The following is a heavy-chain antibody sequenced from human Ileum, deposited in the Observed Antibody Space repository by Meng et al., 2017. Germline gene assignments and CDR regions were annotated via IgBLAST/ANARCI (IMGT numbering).Heavy chain of an antibody. CDR2: IKITTDAGTP. Sequence: EVHLVDAGGGLVKAGGSLRLSGDASGFTFSSTWMTWVRQAPGKGLEWVGRIKITTDAGTPDYAAPVKSRFTISINDSKNTLYLQMNSPKTEDTAVYYCTTGKDYWGQGTLVTVSS. CDR1: GFTFSSTW. CDR3: TTGKDY. V-gene: IGHV3-15*01. J-gene: IGHJ4*02.